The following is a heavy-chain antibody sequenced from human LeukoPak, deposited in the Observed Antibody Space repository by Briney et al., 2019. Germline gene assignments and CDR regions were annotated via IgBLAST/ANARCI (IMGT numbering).Heavy chain of an antibody. CDR2: IRYDGSNK. V-gene: IGHV3-30*02. J-gene: IGHJ4*02. Sequence: GGSLRLSCAASGFTFSSYGMHWVRQAPGKGLEWVAFIRYDGSNKYYADSVKGRFTISRDNSKNTLYLQMNSLRAEDTAVYYCANAHDCWSGYCDYWGQGTLVTVSS. D-gene: IGHD3-3*01. CDR1: GFTFSSYG. CDR3: ANAHDCWSGYCDY.